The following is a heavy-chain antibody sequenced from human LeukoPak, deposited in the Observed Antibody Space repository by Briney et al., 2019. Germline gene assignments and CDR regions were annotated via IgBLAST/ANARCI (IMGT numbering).Heavy chain of an antibody. Sequence: PGGSLRLSCAASGFTLSDQYMDWVRQAPGKGLEWVGRTRNKANSYTTEYAASVRGRFSTSRDDSKNSLYLQMNSLKTEDTAVYYCVRRTYAAFDIWGQGTMVTVFS. CDR1: GFTLSDQY. D-gene: IGHD2-8*01. CDR2: TRNKANSYTT. V-gene: IGHV3-72*01. J-gene: IGHJ3*02. CDR3: VRRTYAAFDI.